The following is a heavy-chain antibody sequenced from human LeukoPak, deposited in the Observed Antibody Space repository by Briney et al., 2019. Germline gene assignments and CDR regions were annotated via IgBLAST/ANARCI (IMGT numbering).Heavy chain of an antibody. V-gene: IGHV5-51*01. Sequence: GESLKISCKGSGYSFTSYWIGWVRQMPGKGLEWMGIIYPGDSDTRYSPSFQGQVTISADKSISTAYLQWSSLKASDTAMYYCARHRKRSYYDSSGLWMDVWGKGPTVTVSS. CDR2: IYPGDSDT. D-gene: IGHD3-22*01. J-gene: IGHJ6*04. CDR1: GYSFTSYW. CDR3: ARHRKRSYYDSSGLWMDV.